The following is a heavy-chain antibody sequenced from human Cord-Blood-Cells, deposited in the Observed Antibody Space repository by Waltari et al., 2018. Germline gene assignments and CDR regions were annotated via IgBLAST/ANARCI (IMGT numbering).Heavy chain of an antibody. CDR3: ARVQTGNYSITGTTEKNAFDI. D-gene: IGHD1-7*01. CDR2: IIPIFGTA. V-gene: IGHV1-69*01. J-gene: IGHJ3*02. Sequence: QVQLVQSGAEVKKPGSSVKVSCKASGGTFSSYAISWVRQAPGQGLEWMGGIIPIFGTANYAQRFQGRVTITADESTSTAYMEPSSLRSEETAVYYCARVQTGNYSITGTTEKNAFDIWGQGTMVTVSS. CDR1: GGTFSSYA.